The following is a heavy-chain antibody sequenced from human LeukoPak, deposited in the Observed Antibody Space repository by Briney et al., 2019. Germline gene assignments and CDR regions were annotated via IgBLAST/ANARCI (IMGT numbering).Heavy chain of an antibody. CDR2: IYHSGST. Sequence: SETLSLTCAVSGGSISSGGYSWSWIRQPPGKGLEWIGYIYHSGSTYYNPSLKSRVTISVDRSKNQFSLKLSSVTAADTAVYYCARVAVAGTALDYWGQGTLVTVSS. CDR3: ARVAVAGTALDY. D-gene: IGHD6-19*01. CDR1: GGSISSGGYS. V-gene: IGHV4-30-2*01. J-gene: IGHJ4*02.